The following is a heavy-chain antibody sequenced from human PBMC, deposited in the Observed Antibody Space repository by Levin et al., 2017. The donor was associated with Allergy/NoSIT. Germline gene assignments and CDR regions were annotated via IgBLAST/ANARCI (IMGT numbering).Heavy chain of an antibody. CDR3: AKGGTMILTPFDY. Sequence: LSLPCAASGFTFSDYAMNWVRQAPGKGLEWVSTISGSAGSTYYADSVKGRFTISRDNSKNTLYLQMNSLRPEDTAVYYCAKGGTMILTPFDYWGQGTLVTVSS. D-gene: IGHD3-22*01. CDR2: ISGSAGST. J-gene: IGHJ4*02. V-gene: IGHV3-23*01. CDR1: GFTFSDYA.